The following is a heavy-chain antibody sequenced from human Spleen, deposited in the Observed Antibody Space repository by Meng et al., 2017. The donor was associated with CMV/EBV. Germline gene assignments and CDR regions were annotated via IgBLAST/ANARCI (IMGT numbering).Heavy chain of an antibody. V-gene: IGHV3-11*01. D-gene: IGHD1-14*01. CDR3: ARAYNVPGWFDP. CDR2: ISGSGSVI. CDR1: GFTFSDYS. Sequence: CVASGFTFSDYSMSWIRQAPGKGLEWVSYISGSGSVIYYANSVKGRFTISRDNAKNSLDLQMNGLRAEDTAVYFCARAYNVPGWFDPWGQGTLVTVSS. J-gene: IGHJ5*02.